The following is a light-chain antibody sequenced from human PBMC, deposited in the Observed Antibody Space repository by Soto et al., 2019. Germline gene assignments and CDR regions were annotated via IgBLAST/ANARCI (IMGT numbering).Light chain of an antibody. CDR2: EDG. J-gene: IGLJ3*02. V-gene: IGLV2-14*01. CDR1: SSDVGGYNY. CDR3: SSYTTIRSWV. Sequence: QSALTQPASVSGSPGQSITISCTGTSSDVGGYNYVAWYQQHPGEAPKLIIYEDGHRPSGVSDRFSGSKSGNTASLTISGLQAEDEADYYCSSYTTIRSWVFGGGTKLTVL.